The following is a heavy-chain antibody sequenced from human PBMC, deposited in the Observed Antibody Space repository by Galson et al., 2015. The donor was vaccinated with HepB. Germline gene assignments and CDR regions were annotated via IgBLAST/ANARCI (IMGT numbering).Heavy chain of an antibody. D-gene: IGHD6-19*01. Sequence: SVKVSCKASGYTFTSYAMHWVRQAPGQRLEWMGWINAGNGNTKYSQKFQGRVTITRDTSASTAYMELSSLRSEDTAVYYCARDGLIAGDLYSSGWYRMYYSDYWGQGTLVTVSS. CDR3: ARDGLIAGDLYSSGWYRMYYSDY. J-gene: IGHJ4*02. CDR1: GYTFTSYA. CDR2: INAGNGNT. V-gene: IGHV1-3*01.